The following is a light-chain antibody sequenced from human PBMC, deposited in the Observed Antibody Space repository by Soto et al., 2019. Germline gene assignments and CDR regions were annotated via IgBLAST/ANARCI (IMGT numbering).Light chain of an antibody. J-gene: IGLJ1*01. CDR3: HSYDSRLNCYV. V-gene: IGLV1-40*01. CDR1: NSNIGAGFA. Sequence: QSVLTQPPSVSGAPGQRVTISCTGSNSNIGAGFAVHWHQQLPGTAPKLLIHGNNNRPSGVPDRFSGSKSDTSASLAITGLQADDEADYYCHSYDSRLNCYVFGTGTKLTVL. CDR2: GNN.